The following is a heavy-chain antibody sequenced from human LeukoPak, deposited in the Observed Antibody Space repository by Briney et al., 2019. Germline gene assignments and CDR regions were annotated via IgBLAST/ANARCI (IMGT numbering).Heavy chain of an antibody. J-gene: IGHJ4*02. V-gene: IGHV3-23*01. CDR2: ISGSGYST. CDR3: AKDVIADSSGYPYYFDY. CDR1: EFSFSSYA. D-gene: IGHD3-22*01. Sequence: GGSLRLSCAASEFSFSSYAMSWVRQAPGKGLEWVPAISGSGYSTYYADSVKGRFTISRDNFKNTLDLQMNSLRAEDTAVYYCAKDVIADSSGYPYYFDYWGQGTLVTVSS.